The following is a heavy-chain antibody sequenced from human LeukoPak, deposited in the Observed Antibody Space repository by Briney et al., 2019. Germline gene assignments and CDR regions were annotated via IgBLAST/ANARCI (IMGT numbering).Heavy chain of an antibody. CDR2: IIPIFGTA. D-gene: IGHD1-20*01. J-gene: IGHJ4*02. Sequence: SVKVSCKASGGTFSSYAISWVRQAPGQGLEWMGEIIPIFGTANYAQKFQGRVTITTDESTSTAYMELSSLRSEDTAVYYCARETPGGITGTTLGYWGQGTLVTVSS. CDR1: GGTFSSYA. CDR3: ARETPGGITGTTLGY. V-gene: IGHV1-69*05.